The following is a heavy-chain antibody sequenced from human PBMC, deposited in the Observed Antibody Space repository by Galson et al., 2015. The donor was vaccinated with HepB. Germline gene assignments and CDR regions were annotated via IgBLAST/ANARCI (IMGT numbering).Heavy chain of an antibody. Sequence: SVKVSCKASGGTFSSFAIHWVRQAPGQGLEWMGGIIPIFNITNYPQRFQGRVTLAADEPTNTVYMELSSLRSDDTAVYYCARPNAAASASYDYWGQGTLVTVSS. D-gene: IGHD6-25*01. CDR3: ARPNAAASASYDY. CDR1: GGTFSSFA. J-gene: IGHJ4*02. CDR2: IIPIFNIT. V-gene: IGHV1-69*13.